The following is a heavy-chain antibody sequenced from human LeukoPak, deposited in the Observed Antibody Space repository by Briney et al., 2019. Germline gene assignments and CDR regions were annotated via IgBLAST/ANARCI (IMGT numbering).Heavy chain of an antibody. V-gene: IGHV3-7*03. D-gene: IGHD2-2*01. CDR2: IKQDGSEK. CDR1: GFTFSSYW. J-gene: IGHJ6*03. Sequence: PGGSLRLSCAASGFTFSSYWMSWVRQAPGQGLEWVANIKQDGSEKYYVDSVKGRFTISRDNSKNTLYLQMNSLRAEDTAVYYCANPPYCSSTSCYQDAYYYYMDVWGKGTTVTVSS. CDR3: ANPPYCSSTSCYQDAYYYYMDV.